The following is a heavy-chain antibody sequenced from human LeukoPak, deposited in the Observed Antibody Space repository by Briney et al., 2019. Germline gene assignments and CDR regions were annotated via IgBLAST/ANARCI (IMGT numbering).Heavy chain of an antibody. D-gene: IGHD3-22*01. Sequence: ASVKVSCKASVYTFTSYGISWVRQAPGQGLEWMGWISAYNCNINYTQKLKSRVTMTTDTSTSPSYMELRSLRSDDTAVYYCARGKDYYDSSGYYFEYWGQGTLVTVSA. CDR1: VYTFTSYG. V-gene: IGHV1-18*01. CDR2: ISAYNCNI. CDR3: ARGKDYYDSSGYYFEY. J-gene: IGHJ4*02.